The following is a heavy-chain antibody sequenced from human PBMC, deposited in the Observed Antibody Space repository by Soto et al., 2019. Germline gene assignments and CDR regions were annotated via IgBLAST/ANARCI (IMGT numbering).Heavy chain of an antibody. V-gene: IGHV1-46*01. CDR1: GFTLLNDY. J-gene: IGHJ4*02. Sequence: ASVKVSCKASGFTLLNDYIHWVRQAPLRVLEWMVIINPSTGATRYSQQFRGRVTVTWDTSTSTVYMELSSLRSEDTAVYYCATETISKYSGIFEDWAQGALVTFSS. D-gene: IGHD5-12*01. CDR3: ATETISKYSGIFED. CDR2: INPSTGAT.